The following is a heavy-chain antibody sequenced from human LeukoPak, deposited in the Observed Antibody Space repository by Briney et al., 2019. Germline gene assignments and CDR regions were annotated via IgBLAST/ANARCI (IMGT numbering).Heavy chain of an antibody. J-gene: IGHJ4*02. D-gene: IGHD5-18*01. CDR3: AREGGIIGYSYGHFDY. Sequence: GASVKVSCKASGFTFTSSAVQWVRQARGQRLEWIGWIVVGSGNTNYAQKFQERVTITRDMSTSTAYMELSSLRSEDTAVYYCAREGGIIGYSYGHFDYWGQGTLVTVSS. CDR2: IVVGSGNT. CDR1: GFTFTSSA. V-gene: IGHV1-58*01.